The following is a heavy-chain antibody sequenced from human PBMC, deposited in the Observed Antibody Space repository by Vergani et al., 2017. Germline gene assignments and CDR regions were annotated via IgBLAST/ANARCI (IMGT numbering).Heavy chain of an antibody. CDR3: ARDRRIAVAAVRGDAFDI. J-gene: IGHJ3*02. Sequence: QVQLQESGPGLVKPSETLSLTCTVSGGSISSYYWSWIRQPPGKGLEWIGYIYYSGSTNYNPSLKSRVTISVVTSKNQFSLKLSSLTTADTAVYYCARDRRIAVAAVRGDAFDIWGQGTMVTVSS. CDR2: IYYSGST. D-gene: IGHD6-19*01. V-gene: IGHV4-59*12. CDR1: GGSISSYY.